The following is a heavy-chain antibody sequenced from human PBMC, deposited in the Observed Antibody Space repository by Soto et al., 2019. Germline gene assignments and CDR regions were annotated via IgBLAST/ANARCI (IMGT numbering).Heavy chain of an antibody. D-gene: IGHD2-21*01. CDR2: VNSDGTIS. Sequence: GGSVRLSCAASGFTFDTYWMNCVRQAPGKGPEWLSGVNSDGTISSYADSVKGRFTISRDNARNTLSLQMNSLRADDTAVYYCARLSGDHSAFFSYGMDASGPGPRFTVSS. CDR3: ARLSGDHSAFFSYGMDA. CDR1: GFTFDTYW. J-gene: IGHJ6*02. V-gene: IGHV3-74*01.